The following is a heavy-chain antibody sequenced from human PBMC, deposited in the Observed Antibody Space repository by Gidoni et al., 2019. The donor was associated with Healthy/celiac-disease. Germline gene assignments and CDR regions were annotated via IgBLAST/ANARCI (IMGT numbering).Heavy chain of an antibody. V-gene: IGHV3-9*01. CDR2: ISWNSGSI. CDR3: AKAPKYSRNAFDI. Sequence: EVQLVESGGGLVQPGRSLRLSWAASGFTFDDYAMHWVRQAPGKGLEWVSVISWNSGSIGYADSVKGRFTISRDNAKNSLYLQMNSLRAEDTALYYCAKAPKYSRNAFDIWGQGTMVTVSS. D-gene: IGHD5-18*01. CDR1: GFTFDDYA. J-gene: IGHJ3*02.